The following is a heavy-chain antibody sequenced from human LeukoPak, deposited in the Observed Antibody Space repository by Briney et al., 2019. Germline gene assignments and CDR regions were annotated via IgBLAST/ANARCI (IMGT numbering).Heavy chain of an antibody. CDR2: ISSSCSTI. Sequence: PGGSLRLSCAASGFTFSRYEMNWVRQAPGKGLEWVSYISSSCSTIYYADSVKGRFTISRDNAKNSLYLQMNSLRAEDTAVYYCAELGITMIGGVWGKGTTVTISS. J-gene: IGHJ6*04. V-gene: IGHV3-48*03. D-gene: IGHD3-10*02. CDR1: GFTFSRYE. CDR3: AELGITMIGGV.